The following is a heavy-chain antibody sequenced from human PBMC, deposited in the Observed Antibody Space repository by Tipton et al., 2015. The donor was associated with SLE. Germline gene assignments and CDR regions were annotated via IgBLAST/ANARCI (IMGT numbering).Heavy chain of an antibody. CDR3: ARNLGPEWMATKRGYFDL. CDR2: MYYSGNT. D-gene: IGHD5-24*01. V-gene: IGHV4-39*01. J-gene: IGHJ2*01. Sequence: GLVKPSETLSLTCTVSGVSISSRTYYWGWIRQPPGKGLEWIGGMYYSGNTYYNPPLKTRVTISVDTSKNQFSLKLSSVTAADTAVYYCARNLGPEWMATKRGYFDLWGRGTLVSVSS. CDR1: GVSISSRTYY.